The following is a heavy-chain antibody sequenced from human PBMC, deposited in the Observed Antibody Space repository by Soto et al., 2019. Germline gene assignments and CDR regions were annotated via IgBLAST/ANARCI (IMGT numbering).Heavy chain of an antibody. D-gene: IGHD3-10*01. CDR2: IYYSGST. CDR3: ARELFGRSVWVDP. V-gene: IGHV4-59*01. J-gene: IGHJ5*02. CDR1: GGSISSYY. Sequence: QVQLQESGPGLVKPSETLSLTCTVSGGSISSYYWSWIRQPPGKGLEWIGYIYYSGSTNYNPSLKSRVTISVDTSKNQFSLKLSSVTAADTAVYYCARELFGRSVWVDPWGQGTLVTVSS.